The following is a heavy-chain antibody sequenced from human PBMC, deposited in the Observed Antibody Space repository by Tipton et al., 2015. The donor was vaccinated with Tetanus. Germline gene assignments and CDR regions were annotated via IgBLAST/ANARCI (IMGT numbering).Heavy chain of an antibody. Sequence: SLRLSCAASGFTFSSYGMHWVRQAPGKGLEWVAVIWYDGSNKYYADSVKGRFTISRDNSKNTLYLQMNSLRAKDTAVYYCASLDNSGWYEGYYFDYWGQGTLVTVSS. J-gene: IGHJ4*02. CDR2: IWYDGSNK. D-gene: IGHD6-19*01. CDR1: GFTFSSYG. V-gene: IGHV3-33*01. CDR3: ASLDNSGWYEGYYFDY.